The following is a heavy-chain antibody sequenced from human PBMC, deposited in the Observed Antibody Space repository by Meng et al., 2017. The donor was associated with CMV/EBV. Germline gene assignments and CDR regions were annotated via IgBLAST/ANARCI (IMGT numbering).Heavy chain of an antibody. Sequence: GESLKISCAASGFTVSSNYMSWVRQAPGKGLEWVSVIYSGGSTYYADSVKGRFTISRDNSKNTLYLQMNSLRAEDTAVHYCSYGGGYWGQGTLVTVSS. J-gene: IGHJ4*02. V-gene: IGHV3-53*01. CDR2: IYSGGST. CDR3: SYGGGY. D-gene: IGHD3-10*01. CDR1: GFTVSSNY.